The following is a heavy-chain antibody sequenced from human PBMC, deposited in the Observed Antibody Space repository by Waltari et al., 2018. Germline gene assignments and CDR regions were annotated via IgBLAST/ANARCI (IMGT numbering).Heavy chain of an antibody. CDR3: ASDKYGDNWFDP. J-gene: IGHJ5*02. D-gene: IGHD4-17*01. V-gene: IGHV4-61*02. CDR2: IYTSGST. Sequence: QVQLQESGPGLVKPSQTLSLTCTVSGGSISSGSYYWSWIRQPAGKGLEWIGRIYTSGSTNYNPSRKSRVTISVATSKNQFSLKLSSVTAADTAVYYCASDKYGDNWFDPWGQGTLVTVSS. CDR1: GGSISSGSYY.